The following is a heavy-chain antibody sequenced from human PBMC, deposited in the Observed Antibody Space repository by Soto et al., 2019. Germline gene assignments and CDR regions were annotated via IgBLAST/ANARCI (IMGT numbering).Heavy chain of an antibody. CDR2: IIPIFGTA. CDR1: GGGFRSYA. CDR3: ARDYYDSSGYLDY. Sequence: GASVKLSCKASGGGFRSYASSWVRQAPGQGLEWMGGIIPIFGTANYAQKFQGRVTITADESTSTAYMELSSLRSEDTAVYYCARDYYDSSGYLDYWGQGTLVTVSS. V-gene: IGHV1-69*13. D-gene: IGHD3-22*01. J-gene: IGHJ4*02.